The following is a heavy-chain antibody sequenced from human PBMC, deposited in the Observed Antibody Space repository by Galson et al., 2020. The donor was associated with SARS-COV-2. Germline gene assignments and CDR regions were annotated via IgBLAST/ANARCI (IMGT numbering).Heavy chain of an antibody. CDR2: INPNSGGT. Sequence: ASVKVSCKASGYTFTGYYMHWVRQAPGQGLEWMGWINPNSGGTNYAQKFQGRVTMTRDTSISTAYMELSRLRSDDTAVYYCARESLPYYYDSSGFDYWGQGTLVTVSS. CDR3: ARESLPYYYDSSGFDY. D-gene: IGHD3-22*01. CDR1: GYTFTGYY. J-gene: IGHJ4*02. V-gene: IGHV1-2*02.